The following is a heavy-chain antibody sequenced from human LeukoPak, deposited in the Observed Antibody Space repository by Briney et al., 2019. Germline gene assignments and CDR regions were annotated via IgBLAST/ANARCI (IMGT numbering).Heavy chain of an antibody. Sequence: SETLSLTCTVSGYSLSRGFYWGWIRQPPGKGLEWIGSNHHSGSTHYNSSPKSRVTISVDTSKNQFSLKLSSVTAADTAVYYCARGVARSSKFHFSYYFDYWGQGTLVTVSS. D-gene: IGHD2-15*01. CDR1: GYSLSRGFY. CDR2: NHHSGST. V-gene: IGHV4-38-2*02. CDR3: ARGVARSSKFHFSYYFDY. J-gene: IGHJ4*02.